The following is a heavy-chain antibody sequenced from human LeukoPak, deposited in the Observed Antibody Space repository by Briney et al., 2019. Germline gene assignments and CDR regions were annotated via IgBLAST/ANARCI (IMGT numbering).Heavy chain of an antibody. CDR3: AKVFWEAAGTAYFDY. V-gene: IGHV3-23*01. CDR1: GFTFSSYA. CDR2: ISGSGGST. D-gene: IGHD6-25*01. Sequence: PGGSLRLSCAASGFTFSSYAMSWVRQAPGKGLEWVSAISGSGGSTYYADSVKGRFTISRDNSKNTLYLQMNSLRAEDTAVYYCAKVFWEAAGTAYFDYGAQGPRVPVSS. J-gene: IGHJ4*02.